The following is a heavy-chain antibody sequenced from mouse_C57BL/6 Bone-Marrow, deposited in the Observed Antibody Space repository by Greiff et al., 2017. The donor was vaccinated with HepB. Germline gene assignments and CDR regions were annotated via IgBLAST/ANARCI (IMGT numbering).Heavy chain of an antibody. Sequence: VQLQQPGAELVKPGASVKLSCKASGYTFTSYWMQWVKQRPGQGLEWIGEIDPSDSYTNYNQKFKGKATLTVDTSSSTAYMQLSSLTSEDSAVYYCAGRQGFAYWGQGTLVTVSA. CDR1: GYTFTSYW. J-gene: IGHJ3*01. D-gene: IGHD3-2*01. CDR3: AGRQGFAY. CDR2: IDPSDSYT. V-gene: IGHV1-50*01.